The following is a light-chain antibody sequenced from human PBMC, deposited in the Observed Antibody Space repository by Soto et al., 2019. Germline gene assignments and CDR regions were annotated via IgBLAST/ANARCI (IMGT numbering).Light chain of an antibody. J-gene: IGLJ1*01. V-gene: IGLV2-23*01. CDR1: SSDVGKYDY. CDR2: EGS. CDR3: CSYAVSSTFV. Sequence: QSALTQPPSASGSPGQSVTISCTGTSSDVGKYDYVSWFQHHPGKAPKLIIYEGSKRPSGVSNRFSGSKSGNTASLTISGLQAEDEADYYCCSYAVSSTFVFATGTKLTVL.